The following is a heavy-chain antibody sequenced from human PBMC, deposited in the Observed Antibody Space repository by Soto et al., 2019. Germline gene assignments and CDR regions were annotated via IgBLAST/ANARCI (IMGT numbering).Heavy chain of an antibody. Sequence: RRSCAASGFTFSTYGMNWVRQAPGKGLEWLSSISDSGHYIYYADSVKGPLPISRDNAKNSLFLQINSLRGEDTAVYYCARRGLPLAYSASPWFDPWGQGTLVTVSS. CDR3: ARRGLPLAYSASPWFDP. J-gene: IGHJ5*02. CDR2: ISDSGHYI. D-gene: IGHD6-19*01. V-gene: IGHV3-21*01. CDR1: GFTFSTYG.